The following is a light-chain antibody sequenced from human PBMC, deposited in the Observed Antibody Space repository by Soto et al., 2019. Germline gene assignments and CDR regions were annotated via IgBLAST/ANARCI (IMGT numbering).Light chain of an antibody. Sequence: DIVLTQSPATLSLSPGERASLSCRASQSVSNSLAWYKQKPGQPPRLLIYDASTRATGIPARFTGSGSGTDFTLAISGLEPEDFAVYYCQQRTSWPLLTFGGGTKVEIK. J-gene: IGKJ4*01. CDR1: QSVSNS. CDR3: QQRTSWPLLT. CDR2: DAS. V-gene: IGKV3-11*01.